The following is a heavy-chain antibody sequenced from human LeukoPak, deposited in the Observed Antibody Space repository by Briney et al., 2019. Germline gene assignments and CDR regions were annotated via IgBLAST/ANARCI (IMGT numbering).Heavy chain of an antibody. D-gene: IGHD1-26*01. CDR2: IYTSGST. CDR3: ARDASDASGSYPDFNN. J-gene: IGHJ4*02. Sequence: SETLSLTCTVSGGPISSYYWSWIRQPAGKGLEWIGRIYTSGSTNYNPSLKSRVTMSVDTSKNQFSLKLSSVTAADTAVYYCARDASDASGSYPDFNNWGQGTLVTVSS. V-gene: IGHV4-4*07. CDR1: GGPISSYY.